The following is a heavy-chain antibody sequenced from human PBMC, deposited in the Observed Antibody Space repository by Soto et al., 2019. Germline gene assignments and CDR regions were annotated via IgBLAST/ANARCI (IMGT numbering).Heavy chain of an antibody. J-gene: IGHJ2*01. CDR3: AGFDCGDYGWYLDL. CDR2: IYSGGAT. D-gene: IGHD4-17*01. Sequence: EVQLVESGGGLIQPGGSLRLSCAASGFTVTNKYMTWVRQAPGKGLEWVSVIYSGGATSYADSVKGRFTISRDNSKDILYLQMNGLRAEDTAVYYCAGFDCGDYGWYLDLWGPGTLVTVSS. V-gene: IGHV3-53*01. CDR1: GFTVTNKY.